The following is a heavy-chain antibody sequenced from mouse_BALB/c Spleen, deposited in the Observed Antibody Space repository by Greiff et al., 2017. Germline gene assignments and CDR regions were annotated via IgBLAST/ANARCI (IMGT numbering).Heavy chain of an antibody. V-gene: IGHV1-69*02. CDR3: TRSAYDYDEGGDY. CDR1: GYTFTSYW. D-gene: IGHD2-4*01. J-gene: IGHJ2*01. Sequence: QVQLQQPGAELVRPGASVKLSCKASGYTFTSYWINWVKQRPGQGLEWIGNIYPSDSYTNYNQKFKDKATLTVDKSSSTAYMQLSSPTSEDSAVYYCTRSAYDYDEGGDYWGQGTTLTVSS. CDR2: IYPSDSYT.